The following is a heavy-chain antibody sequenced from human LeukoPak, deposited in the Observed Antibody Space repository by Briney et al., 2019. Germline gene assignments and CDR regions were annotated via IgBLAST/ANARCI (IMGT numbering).Heavy chain of an antibody. J-gene: IGHJ4*02. CDR1: GYTFTGSY. D-gene: IGHD4-23*01. V-gene: IGHV1-18*04. Sequence: ASVKVSCKASGYTFTGSYMHWVRQAPGEGLEWMGWISAYNGNTNYAQKLQGRVTMTTDTSTSTAYMELRSLRSDDTAVYYCARDRTVVTDFDYWGQGTLVTVSS. CDR3: ARDRTVVTDFDY. CDR2: ISAYNGNT.